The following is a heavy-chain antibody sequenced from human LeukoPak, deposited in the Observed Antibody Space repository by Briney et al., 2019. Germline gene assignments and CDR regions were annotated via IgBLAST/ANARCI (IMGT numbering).Heavy chain of an antibody. J-gene: IGHJ4*02. V-gene: IGHV1-18*01. D-gene: IGHD3-22*01. CDR3: ARVYYYDSSGCSMDFDY. CDR2: ISAYNGNT. CDR1: GYTFTSYG. Sequence: GASVKVSCKASGYTFTSYGISWVRQAPGQGLEWMGWISAYNGNTNYAQKLQGRVTMTTDTSTSTAYMELRSLRSDDTAVYYCARVYYYDSSGCSMDFDYWGQGTLVTVSS.